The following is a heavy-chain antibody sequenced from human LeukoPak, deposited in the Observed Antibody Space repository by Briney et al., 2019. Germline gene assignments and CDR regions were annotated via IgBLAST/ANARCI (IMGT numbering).Heavy chain of an antibody. J-gene: IGHJ4*02. CDR3: ARDRGGSKRAYDY. V-gene: IGHV3-23*01. CDR1: GFTFSSDA. CDR2: ISGSGGST. Sequence: PGGSLRLSCIGTGFTFSSDAMGWVRQAPGKGLEWVSGISGSGGSTYYAESVKGRFTISRDNSKNTLDLQMNSLRVEDTAVYYCARDRGGSKRAYDYWGQGTLVTVSS. D-gene: IGHD2-2*01.